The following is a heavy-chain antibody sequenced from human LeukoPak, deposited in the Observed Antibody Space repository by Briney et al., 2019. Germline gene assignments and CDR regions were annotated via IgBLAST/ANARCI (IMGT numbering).Heavy chain of an antibody. J-gene: IGHJ4*02. CDR2: IKQDGSEK. Sequence: GGSLRLSCAASGFTFSNYVMSWVRQAPGKGLEWVANIKQDGSEKYYVDSVKDRFTISRDNAKNSLYLQMNSLRAEDTAVYYCARESKYSSSSDYWGQGTLVTVSS. D-gene: IGHD6-6*01. CDR3: ARESKYSSSSDY. CDR1: GFTFSNYV. V-gene: IGHV3-7*01.